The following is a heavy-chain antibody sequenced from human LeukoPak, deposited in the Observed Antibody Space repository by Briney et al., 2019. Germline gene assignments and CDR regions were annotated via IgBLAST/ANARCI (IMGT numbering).Heavy chain of an antibody. D-gene: IGHD3-10*01. CDR2: IYYSGST. V-gene: IGHV4-39*01. CDR1: GGSISSSSYY. J-gene: IGHJ4*02. Sequence: PSETLSLTCTVSGGSISSSSYYWGWIRQPPGKGLEWIGSIYYSGSTYYNPSLKSRVTISVDTSKNQFPLKLSSVTAADTAVYYCARRSSRVRGVISPFDYWGQGTLVTVSS. CDR3: ARRSSRVRGVISPFDY.